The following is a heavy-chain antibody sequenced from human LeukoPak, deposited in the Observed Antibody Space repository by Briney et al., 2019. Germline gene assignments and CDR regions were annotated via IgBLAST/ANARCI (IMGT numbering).Heavy chain of an antibody. V-gene: IGHV5-51*03. Sequence: GESLKISCKGSGYSFTSYWISWVRPMPGKGLEWMGIIYPGDSDTRYSPSFQGPVTISADKSISTAYLQRRSLKASDTAMYYCARREQQLVQDAFDIWGQGTMVTVSS. CDR2: IYPGDSDT. CDR3: ARREQQLVQDAFDI. J-gene: IGHJ3*02. D-gene: IGHD6-13*01. CDR1: GYSFTSYW.